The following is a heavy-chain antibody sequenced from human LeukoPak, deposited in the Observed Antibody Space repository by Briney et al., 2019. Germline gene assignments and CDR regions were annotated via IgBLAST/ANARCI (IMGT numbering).Heavy chain of an antibody. D-gene: IGHD6-13*01. CDR3: AILTGIAAAA. J-gene: IGHJ5*02. Sequence: AGGSLRLSCVASGFTFSSYWMHWVRQAPGKGLVWVSRINSDGSTTTYADSVKGRFTISRDNAKNTLYLQMNSLRAEDTAIYYCAILTGIAAAAWGQGTLVTVSS. V-gene: IGHV3-74*01. CDR2: INSDGSTT. CDR1: GFTFSSYW.